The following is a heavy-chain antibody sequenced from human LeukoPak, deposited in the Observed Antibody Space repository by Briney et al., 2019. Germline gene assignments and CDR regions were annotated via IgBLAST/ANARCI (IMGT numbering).Heavy chain of an antibody. CDR1: GFTFSSYA. J-gene: IGHJ4*02. CDR3: ASHPGDFWSGPAAPKYFDY. V-gene: IGHV3-23*01. Sequence: GGSLRLSCAASGFTFSSYAMSWLPQAPGKGLEWVSAISGSGGSTYYADSVKGRCTISRDNSKNTLYLQMNSLRAEDTAVYYCASHPGDFWSGPAAPKYFDYWGQGTLVTVSS. CDR2: ISGSGGST. D-gene: IGHD3-3*01.